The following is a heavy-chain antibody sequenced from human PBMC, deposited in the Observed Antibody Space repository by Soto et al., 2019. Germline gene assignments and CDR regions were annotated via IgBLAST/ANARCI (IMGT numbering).Heavy chain of an antibody. CDR1: GDSMGSGDYY. V-gene: IGHV4-30-4*01. D-gene: IGHD3-10*01. Sequence: QVQLQESGPGLVKPSQTLSLTCTVSGDSMGSGDYYWTWIRQPPGKGLEWIGYIYYLGTTFYNPSLESRVNISIDTSKNHFALRLTAGTAADTAVYYCSRGSTYYGFLTWGQGTLVTVSS. CDR2: IYYLGTT. CDR3: SRGSTYYGFLT. J-gene: IGHJ5*02.